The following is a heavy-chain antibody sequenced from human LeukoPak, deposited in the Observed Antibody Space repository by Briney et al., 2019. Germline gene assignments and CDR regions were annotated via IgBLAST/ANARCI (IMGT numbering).Heavy chain of an antibody. J-gene: IGHJ4*02. D-gene: IGHD4-11*01. CDR2: IWYDGSNK. V-gene: IGHV3-33*01. CDR3: ARETLSTVTTDRAFDY. CDR1: GFTFSSYG. Sequence: GGSLRLSCAASGFTFSSYGMHWVRQAPGKGLEWVAVIWYDGSNKYYADSVKGRFTISRDNSKNTLYLQMNSLRAEDTAVYYCARETLSTVTTDRAFDYWGQGTLVTVSS.